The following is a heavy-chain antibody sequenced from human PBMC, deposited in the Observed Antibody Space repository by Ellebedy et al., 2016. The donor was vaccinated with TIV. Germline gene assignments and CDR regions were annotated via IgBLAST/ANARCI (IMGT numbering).Heavy chain of an antibody. CDR2: IHAAGDP. J-gene: IGHJ4*02. CDR3: ARVWRDSNGWYHFDY. CDR1: GFTFSSYD. Sequence: PGESLRLSCAASGFTFSSYDMHWVRQATGEGLEWISSIHAAGDPHYAGSVKGRFTISRENARNSLYLHMSSLRAGDTAVYYCARVWRDSNGWYHFDYWGQGTLVTVSS. D-gene: IGHD6-19*01. V-gene: IGHV3-13*05.